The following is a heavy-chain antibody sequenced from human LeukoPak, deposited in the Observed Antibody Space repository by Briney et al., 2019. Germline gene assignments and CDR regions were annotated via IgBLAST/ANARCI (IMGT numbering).Heavy chain of an antibody. J-gene: IGHJ3*02. CDR2: IKEDGSAQ. CDR1: GFAFSNYG. Sequence: GGSLRLSCTASGFAFSNYGMFWVRQAPGKGLEWVANIKEDGSAQCYLDPVKGRFIISRDNAKNSLYLQMNSLRAEDTAVYYCANHRRPYLPDSTHAFDIWGQGTMVTVSS. D-gene: IGHD1-14*01. V-gene: IGHV3-7*01. CDR3: ANHRRPYLPDSTHAFDI.